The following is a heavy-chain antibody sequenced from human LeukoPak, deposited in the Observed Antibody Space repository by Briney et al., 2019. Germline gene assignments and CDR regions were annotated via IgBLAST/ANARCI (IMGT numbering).Heavy chain of an antibody. CDR3: ARHEISSNWYPAFLDF. Sequence: SETLSLTCFVSADSMSTYYWSWLRQPPGKGLEWSGYIYFSGRTNYNPSLKSRVTISVDTSKSQFSLRLSSVTAADTAVYYCARHEISSNWYPAFLDFWGQGTLVTVSS. J-gene: IGHJ4*02. CDR2: IYFSGRT. CDR1: ADSMSTYY. D-gene: IGHD6-13*01. V-gene: IGHV4-59*08.